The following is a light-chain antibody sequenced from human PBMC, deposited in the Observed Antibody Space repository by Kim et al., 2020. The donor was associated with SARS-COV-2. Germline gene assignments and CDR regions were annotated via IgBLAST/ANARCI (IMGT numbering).Light chain of an antibody. J-gene: IGKJ3*01. CDR3: QQFNDSPFT. V-gene: IGKV1D-13*01. CDR1: QGIRRA. CDR2: DAT. Sequence: AWLGGRVTIACRASQGIRRAVGWYQHKPGKAPNILNYDATSLKSAGPSRFGCSGYGTDFNLSSSSLQPEDFATYYCQQFNDSPFTFGPGTKVDIK.